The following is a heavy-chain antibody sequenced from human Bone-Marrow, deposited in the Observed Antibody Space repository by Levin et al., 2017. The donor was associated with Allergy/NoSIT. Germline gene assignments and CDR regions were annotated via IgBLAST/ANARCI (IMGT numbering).Heavy chain of an antibody. J-gene: IGHJ4*02. Sequence: GGSLRLSCVVSGISFSTCWMTWVRQAPGKGLEWVANIKQDGSDIQYADSVRGRFTISRDNAKSSLYLQMDNLGAEDTGVYYCARGAGWLFEQCGQGTRVTVSS. CDR2: IKQDGSDI. V-gene: IGHV3-7*01. D-gene: IGHD6-19*01. CDR3: ARGAGWLFEQ. CDR1: GISFSTCW.